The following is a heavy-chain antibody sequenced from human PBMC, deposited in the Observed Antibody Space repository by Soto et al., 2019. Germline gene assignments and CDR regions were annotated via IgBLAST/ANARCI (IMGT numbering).Heavy chain of an antibody. CDR1: GGSISSYY. D-gene: IGHD3-3*01. J-gene: IGHJ5*02. CDR3: ARIITILGFDP. Sequence: SETLSLTCTVSGGSISSYYWSWIRQPPGKGLEWIGYIYYSGSTNYNPSPKSRVTISVDTSKNQFSLKLSSVTAADTAVYYCARIITILGFDPWGQGTLVTV. CDR2: IYYSGST. V-gene: IGHV4-59*01.